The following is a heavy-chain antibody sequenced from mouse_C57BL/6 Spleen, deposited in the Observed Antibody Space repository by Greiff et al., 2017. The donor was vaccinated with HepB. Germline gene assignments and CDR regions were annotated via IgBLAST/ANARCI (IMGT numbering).Heavy chain of an antibody. Sequence: QVQLQQSGAELMKPGASVKLSCKVTGYPFTGNWKGGVKRRPGHGLEWIGEILPGSGSTNYNEKFKGKATFTADTSSNTAYMQLSSLTTEDSAIYYCASGGYYGSSYGDYYAMDYWGQGTSVTVSS. CDR3: ASGGYYGSSYGDYYAMDY. V-gene: IGHV1-9*01. CDR2: ILPGSGST. D-gene: IGHD1-1*01. J-gene: IGHJ4*01. CDR1: GYPFTGNW.